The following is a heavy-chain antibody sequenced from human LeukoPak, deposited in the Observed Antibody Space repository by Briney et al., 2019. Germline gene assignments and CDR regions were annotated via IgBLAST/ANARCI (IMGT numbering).Heavy chain of an antibody. V-gene: IGHV4-39*07. CDR2: IYYSGST. Sequence: SETLSLTCTVSGGSISSSSYCWGWIRQPPGKGLEWIGSIYYSGSTYYNPSLKSRVTISVDTSKNQFSLKLSSVTAADTAVYYCARIAARGYFDYWGQGTLVTVSS. D-gene: IGHD6-6*01. CDR3: ARIAARGYFDY. CDR1: GGSISSSSYC. J-gene: IGHJ4*02.